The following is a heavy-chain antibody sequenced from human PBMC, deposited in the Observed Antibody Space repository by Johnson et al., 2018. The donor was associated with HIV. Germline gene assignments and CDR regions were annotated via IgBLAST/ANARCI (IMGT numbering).Heavy chain of an antibody. CDR3: AKIVATSDDVFDI. CDR1: GFTFSSYA. D-gene: IGHD5-12*01. V-gene: IGHV3-30-3*02. Sequence: QVQLVESGGDLVKPGGSLRLSCAASGFTFSSYAMHWVRQAPGKGLEWVAVISYDGSNKYYADSVKGRFTISRDNSKNTLYLQMNSLRAEDTAVFYCAKIVATSDDVFDIWGQGTKVTVSS. J-gene: IGHJ3*02. CDR2: ISYDGSNK.